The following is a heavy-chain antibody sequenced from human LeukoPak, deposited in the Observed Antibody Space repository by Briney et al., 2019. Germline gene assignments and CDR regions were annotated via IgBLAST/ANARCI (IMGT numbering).Heavy chain of an antibody. CDR2: IYSGGTA. J-gene: IGHJ6*02. V-gene: IGHV3-53*04. D-gene: IGHD1-14*01. CDR1: GFTVSSNY. CDR3: ARDRTPYYSYAMDV. Sequence: TGGSLRLSCAASGFTVSSNYMSWVRQAPGKGLEWVSVIYSGGTASYTDSVKGRFTISRHDSKNTLYLQMNSLRAEDTAVYYCARDRTPYYSYAMDVWGQGTTVTVSS.